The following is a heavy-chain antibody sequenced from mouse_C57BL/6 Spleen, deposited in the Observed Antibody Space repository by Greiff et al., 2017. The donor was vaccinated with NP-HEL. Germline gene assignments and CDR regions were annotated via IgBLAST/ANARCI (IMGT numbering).Heavy chain of an antibody. Sequence: DVKLVESEGGLVQPGSSMKLSCTASGFTFSDYYMAWVRQVPEKGLEWVANINYDGSSTYYLDSLKSRFIISRDNAKNILYLQMSRLKSEDTATYYCARGGYGSSMDYWGQGTTLTVSS. CDR3: ARGGYGSSMDY. D-gene: IGHD1-1*01. V-gene: IGHV5-16*01. CDR2: INYDGSST. J-gene: IGHJ2*01. CDR1: GFTFSDYY.